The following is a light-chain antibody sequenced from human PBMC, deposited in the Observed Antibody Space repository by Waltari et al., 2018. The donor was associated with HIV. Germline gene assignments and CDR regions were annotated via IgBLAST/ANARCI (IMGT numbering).Light chain of an antibody. Sequence: QSVLTQPPSASGTPGQRVTNACSRSSSNMESRSVDGSQQLPGAAPNLLIANNKHRPSGVPDRFPGSKSGTSASLAISGLQSEDEADYYCATWSDSLNSVVFGGGTKLTVL. CDR2: NNK. CDR1: SSNMESRS. CDR3: ATWSDSLNSVV. V-gene: IGLV1-44*01. J-gene: IGLJ2*01.